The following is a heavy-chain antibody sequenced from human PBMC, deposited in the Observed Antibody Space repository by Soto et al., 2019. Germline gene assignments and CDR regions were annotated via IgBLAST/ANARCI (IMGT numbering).Heavy chain of an antibody. CDR3: ARWGATFYYYYGMDV. D-gene: IGHD1-26*01. V-gene: IGHV3-7*01. Sequence: GGSLRLSCAASGFTFSSYWMSWVRQAPGKGLEWVANIKQDGSEKYYVDSVKGRFTISRDNAKNSLYLQMNSLRAEDTAVYYCARWGATFYYYYGMDVWGQGTTVTVSS. J-gene: IGHJ6*02. CDR2: IKQDGSEK. CDR1: GFTFSSYW.